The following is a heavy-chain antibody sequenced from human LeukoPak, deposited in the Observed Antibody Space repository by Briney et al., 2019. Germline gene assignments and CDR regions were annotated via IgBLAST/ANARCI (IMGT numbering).Heavy chain of an antibody. Sequence: GGSLRLSCAASGFTFSGSAMHWLRQASGKGLEWVGRIRSKANSYATAYAASVKGRFTISRDDSKNTAYLQMNGLKTEDTAVYYCTRRGGYWGQGTLVTVSS. CDR3: TRRGGY. CDR2: IRSKANSYAT. J-gene: IGHJ4*02. CDR1: GFTFSGSA. V-gene: IGHV3-73*01. D-gene: IGHD4-23*01.